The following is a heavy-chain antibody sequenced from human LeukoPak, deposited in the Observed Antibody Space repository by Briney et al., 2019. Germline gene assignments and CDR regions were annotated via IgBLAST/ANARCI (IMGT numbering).Heavy chain of an antibody. CDR1: GYSFTSYR. D-gene: IGHD3-22*01. V-gene: IGHV5-51*01. J-gene: IGHJ5*02. CDR2: IYPGDSDT. Sequence: GESLKISCKGSGYSFTSYRIGWVRQMPGKGLEWMGIIYPGDSDTRYSPSFQGQVTISADKSISTAYLQWSSLKASDTAMYYCARQGFKWLTSLWFDPWGQGTLVTVSS. CDR3: ARQGFKWLTSLWFDP.